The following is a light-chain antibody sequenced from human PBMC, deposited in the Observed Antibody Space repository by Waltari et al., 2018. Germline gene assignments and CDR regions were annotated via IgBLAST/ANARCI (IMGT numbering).Light chain of an antibody. CDR3: QQYNSYEWT. V-gene: IGKV1-5*03. CDR2: KAS. Sequence: DIQMTQFPSTLSASVGDRLTITCRVSQSINSWLAWYQQKPGKAPKPLIYKASSLESGVPSRFSGSGSGTEFTLTISSLQPDDFATYYCQQYNSYEWTFGQGTKVAIK. CDR1: QSINSW. J-gene: IGKJ1*01.